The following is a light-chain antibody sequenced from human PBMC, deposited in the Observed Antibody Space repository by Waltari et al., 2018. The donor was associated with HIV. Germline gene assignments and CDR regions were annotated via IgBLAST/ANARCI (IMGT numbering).Light chain of an antibody. CDR1: SSNIGSNI. J-gene: IGLJ3*02. CDR2: SNN. Sequence: QSVLTQPPSASGTPGQRLSISCSGSSSNIGSNIVNWYQQLQGTAPKLLIYSNNQRPSGVPDRCSGSKSGTSASLAISGLQSEDEADYYCAAWDDSLNAWVFGGGTKLTVL. CDR3: AAWDDSLNAWV. V-gene: IGLV1-44*01.